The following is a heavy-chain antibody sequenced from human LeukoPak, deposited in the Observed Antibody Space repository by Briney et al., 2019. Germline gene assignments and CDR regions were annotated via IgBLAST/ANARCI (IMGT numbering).Heavy chain of an antibody. V-gene: IGHV4-39*07. Sequence: SGTLSLTRTVSVGSISSSSYYWGWTPRPPEEGLEWVGSIYYSGRTYYNPSINRRVTISVDTSKNQFSLKLSSVTAADAAEYYCASEQWLAFDYWGQGNVVTVSA. CDR3: ASEQWLAFDY. CDR2: IYYSGRT. D-gene: IGHD6-19*01. CDR1: VGSISSSSYY. J-gene: IGHJ4*02.